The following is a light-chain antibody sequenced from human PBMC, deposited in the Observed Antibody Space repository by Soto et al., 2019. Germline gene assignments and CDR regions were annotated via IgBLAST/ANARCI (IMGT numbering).Light chain of an antibody. CDR2: DAS. CDR3: QQRSNWLT. CDR1: QSVSSY. Sequence: EIVLMQSPGTLSLSPGERATLSCRASQSVSSYLAWYQQKPGQAPRLLIYDASNRATGIPDRFSGSGSGTDFTLTISSLEPEDFAVYYCQQRSNWLTFGGGTKVDIK. V-gene: IGKV3-11*01. J-gene: IGKJ4*01.